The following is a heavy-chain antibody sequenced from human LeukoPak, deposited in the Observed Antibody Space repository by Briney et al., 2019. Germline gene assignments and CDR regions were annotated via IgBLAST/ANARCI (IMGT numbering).Heavy chain of an antibody. Sequence: GGSLRLSCAASGFTFSSYAMSWVRQAPGKGLEWVSAISGSGGSTYYADSVKGRFTISRDNSKNTLYLQMNSLRAEDTAVYYCAKSGGYSYGPEYFQHWGQGTLVTVSS. CDR3: AKSGGYSYGPEYFQH. CDR2: ISGSGGST. J-gene: IGHJ1*01. D-gene: IGHD5-18*01. CDR1: GFTFSSYA. V-gene: IGHV3-23*01.